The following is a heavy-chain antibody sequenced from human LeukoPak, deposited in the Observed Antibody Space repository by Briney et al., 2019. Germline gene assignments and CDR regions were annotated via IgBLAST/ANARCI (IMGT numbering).Heavy chain of an antibody. CDR2: IRYDGSNK. D-gene: IGHD3-9*01. Sequence: GGSLRLSCAAAGFTFSKFAMHWVRQAPGKGLEWVAFIRYDGSNKYYADSVKGRFTISRDNSKNTLYLQMNSLRAEDTAVYYCAKDLSNYDILTGYRSSPFDYWGQGTLVTVSS. J-gene: IGHJ4*02. CDR3: AKDLSNYDILTGYRSSPFDY. V-gene: IGHV3-30*02. CDR1: GFTFSKFA.